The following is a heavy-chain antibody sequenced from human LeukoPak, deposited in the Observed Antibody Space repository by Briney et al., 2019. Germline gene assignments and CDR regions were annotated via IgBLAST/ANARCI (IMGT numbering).Heavy chain of an antibody. CDR1: GFTFGDYA. CDR2: IRSKAYGGTT. Sequence: GGSLRLPCTASGFTFGDYAMSWVRQAPGKGLEWVGFIRSKAYGGTTEYAASVKGRFTISRDDSKSIAYLQMNSLKTEDTAVYYCTRVDSWVQPTLIDYWGQGTLVTVSS. J-gene: IGHJ4*02. V-gene: IGHV3-49*04. D-gene: IGHD1-14*01. CDR3: TRVDSWVQPTLIDY.